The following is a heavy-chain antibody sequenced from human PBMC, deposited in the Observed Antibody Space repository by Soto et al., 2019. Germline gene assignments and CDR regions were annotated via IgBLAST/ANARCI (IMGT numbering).Heavy chain of an antibody. D-gene: IGHD3-22*01. CDR3: ARSGNYYDSSGYSDY. CDR1: GGTFSSYA. Sequence: QVQLVQSGAEVKKPGSSVKVSCKASGGTFSSYAISWVRQAPGQWLEWMGGIIPIFGTANYAQKFQGRVTITADESTSTAYMELRSLRSEDTAVYYCARSGNYYDSSGYSDYWGQGTLVTVSS. V-gene: IGHV1-69*01. CDR2: IIPIFGTA. J-gene: IGHJ4*02.